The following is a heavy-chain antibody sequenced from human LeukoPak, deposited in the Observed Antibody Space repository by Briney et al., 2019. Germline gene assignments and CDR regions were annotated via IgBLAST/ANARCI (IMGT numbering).Heavy chain of an antibody. CDR1: GGSISSYY. CDR3: ARTGYCSGGSCWLDP. V-gene: IGHV4-59*01. D-gene: IGHD2-15*01. CDR2: IYYSGST. Sequence: SETLSLTCTVSGGSISSYYWSWIRQPPGKGLEWIGYIYYSGSTNYNPSLKSRVTISVDTSKNQFSLKLSSVTAADTAVYYCARTGYCSGGSCWLDPWGQGTLVTVSS. J-gene: IGHJ5*02.